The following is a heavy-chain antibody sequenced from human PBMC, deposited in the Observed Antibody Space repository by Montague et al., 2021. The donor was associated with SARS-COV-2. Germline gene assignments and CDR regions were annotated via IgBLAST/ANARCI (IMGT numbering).Heavy chain of an antibody. CDR3: ARGGSSSSGVY. D-gene: IGHD6-6*01. CDR1: GGSFSGYL. CDR2: INHSGNT. V-gene: IGHV4-34*01. Sequence: SETLSLTCAVHGGSFSGYLWSWIRQPPGKGLEWIGQINHSGNTNYNPSLMSRVTISVDMSKNQFSLKLSSVTAADTAVYYCARGGSSSSGVYWGQGTLVTVSS. J-gene: IGHJ4*02.